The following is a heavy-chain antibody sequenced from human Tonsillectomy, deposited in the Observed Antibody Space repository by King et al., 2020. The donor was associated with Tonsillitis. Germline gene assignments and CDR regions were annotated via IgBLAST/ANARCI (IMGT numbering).Heavy chain of an antibody. J-gene: IGHJ4*02. CDR1: GGSISSGGFS. V-gene: IGHV4-30-2*01. CDR2: IFNSGST. D-gene: IGHD6-6*01. CDR3: AICISARSFVX. Sequence: QLQESGSGLVKPSQTLSLTCAVSGGSISSGGFSWSWIRQPPGKGLEWIGSIFNSGSTYYNPSLQSRVTISVDRSKNQFSLKLSSVTAADTAVYYCAICISARSFVXCGXGTLVTVSS.